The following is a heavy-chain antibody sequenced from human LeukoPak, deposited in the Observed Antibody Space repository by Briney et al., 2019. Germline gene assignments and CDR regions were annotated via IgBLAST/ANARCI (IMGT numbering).Heavy chain of an antibody. CDR2: VNPNSGGT. Sequence: ASVKVSCKASGYTFTGYYMHWVRQAPGQGLEWMGWVNPNSGGTNYAQKFQGRVTMTRDTSISTAYMELSRLRSDDTAVYYCARDYFDSSRYLSYWGQGTLVTVSS. J-gene: IGHJ4*02. CDR3: ARDYFDSSRYLSY. D-gene: IGHD3-22*01. CDR1: GYTFTGYY. V-gene: IGHV1-2*02.